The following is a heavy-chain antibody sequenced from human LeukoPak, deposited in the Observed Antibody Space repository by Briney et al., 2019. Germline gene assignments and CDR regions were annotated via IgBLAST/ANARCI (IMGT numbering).Heavy chain of an antibody. CDR1: GYTLTELS. D-gene: IGHD1-26*01. V-gene: IGHV1-24*01. CDR3: AITAIVGATWAWFDP. CDR2: FDPEDGET. Sequence: ASVKVSCKVSGYTLTELSMHWVRQAPGKGLEWMGGFDPEDGETIYAQKFQGRVTITTDESTSTAYMELSSLRSEDTAVYYCAITAIVGATWAWFDPWGQGTLVTVSS. J-gene: IGHJ5*02.